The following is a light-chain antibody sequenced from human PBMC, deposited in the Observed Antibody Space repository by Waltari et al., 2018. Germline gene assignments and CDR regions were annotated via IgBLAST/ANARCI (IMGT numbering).Light chain of an antibody. V-gene: IGLV1-47*01. CDR2: RIY. J-gene: IGLJ3*02. CDR1: KLGDKY. Sequence: ELTQPPSVSVSPGQTASITCSGDKLGDKYACWYQQLPGMAPKLRMYRIYERPSGVPDRFSGSKSGTTASLAISGLRSEDEADYYCAAWDDNLTGPLFGGWTKVTVL. CDR3: AAWDDNLTGPL.